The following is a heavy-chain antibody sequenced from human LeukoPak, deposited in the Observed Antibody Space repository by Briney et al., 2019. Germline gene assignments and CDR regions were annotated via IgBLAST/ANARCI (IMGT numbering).Heavy chain of an antibody. D-gene: IGHD3-10*01. CDR2: IYYSGST. CDR3: ARGYGSGSHYPY. V-gene: IGHV4-59*01. J-gene: IGHJ4*02. Sequence: PSETLSLTCIVSGGSISSYYWSWIRQPPGQGLEWIGYIYYSGSTNYNPSLKSRVTISVATSKKQFSLKLSSVTAADTAVYYCARGYGSGSHYPYWGQGTLVTVSS. CDR1: GGSISSYY.